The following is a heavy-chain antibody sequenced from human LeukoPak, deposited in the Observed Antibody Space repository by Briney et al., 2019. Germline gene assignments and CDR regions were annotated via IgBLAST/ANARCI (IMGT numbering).Heavy chain of an antibody. D-gene: IGHD6-13*01. J-gene: IGHJ4*02. Sequence: KPSATLSLTCTVSGGSISSYYWSWIRQPPGKGREWIGYIYYSGSTNYNPSLKSRVTISVDTSKNQFSLKLSSVTAADTAVYYCARGLAAAGTFDYWGQGTLVTVSS. CDR3: ARGLAAAGTFDY. V-gene: IGHV4-59*01. CDR2: IYYSGST. CDR1: GGSISSYY.